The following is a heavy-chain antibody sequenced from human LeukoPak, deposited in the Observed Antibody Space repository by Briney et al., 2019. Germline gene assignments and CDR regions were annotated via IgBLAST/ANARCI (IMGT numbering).Heavy chain of an antibody. V-gene: IGHV3-23*01. Sequence: GGSLRLSCAASGFTFSSYAMNWVRQAPGMGLEWVSDISGAGDRTYYADSVKGRFTISRDNSKNTLYLQMSSLRAEDTAIYYCAKARIPSGNGYYSHWGQGTLVTVSS. CDR2: ISGAGDRT. CDR1: GFTFSSYA. D-gene: IGHD3-22*01. J-gene: IGHJ4*02. CDR3: AKARIPSGNGYYSH.